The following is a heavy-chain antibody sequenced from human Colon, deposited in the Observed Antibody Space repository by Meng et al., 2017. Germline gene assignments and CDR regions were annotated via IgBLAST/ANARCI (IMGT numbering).Heavy chain of an antibody. J-gene: IGHJ4*02. CDR1: GGSISSSNW. D-gene: IGHD2-2*01. Sequence: QVQLQESGPGLVKPSGTLPLTCAVSGGSISSSNWWSWVRQPPGKGLEWIGEINHSGSTNHNPSLKIRVIISVDKSKNQFSLRLTSVTAADTAVYYCARRAPAVNFDSWGQGALVTVSS. CDR3: ARRAPAVNFDS. CDR2: INHSGST. V-gene: IGHV4-4*02.